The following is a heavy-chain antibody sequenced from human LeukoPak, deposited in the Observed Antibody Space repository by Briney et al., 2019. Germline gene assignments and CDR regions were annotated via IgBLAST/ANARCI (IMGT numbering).Heavy chain of an antibody. CDR1: GVTFSNYW. Sequence: GGSLRLSCEASGVTFSNYWMSWVRQAPGMGPEWLANIKQDGTEKFYMASVRGRFIISRDNAKSSLYLQMNSLGVEDTAVYYCARDCGGGAPCFDSWGQGTLVTVSS. CDR3: ARDCGGGAPCFDS. V-gene: IGHV3-7*03. J-gene: IGHJ4*02. D-gene: IGHD3-16*01. CDR2: IKQDGTEK.